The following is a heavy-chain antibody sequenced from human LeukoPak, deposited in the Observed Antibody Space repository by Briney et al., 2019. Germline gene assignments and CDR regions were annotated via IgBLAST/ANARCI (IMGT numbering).Heavy chain of an antibody. CDR3: ARVVITMVRGVILYYYGMDV. Sequence: SETLSLTCTVSGGSISRYYWSWIRQPPGKGLEWIGYIYDSGSTHYNPSLGSRVTISIDMSKNQFSLKLSSVTAADTAVYYCARVVITMVRGVILYYYGMDVWGQGTTVTVSS. CDR2: IYDSGST. D-gene: IGHD3-10*01. CDR1: GGSISRYY. V-gene: IGHV4-59*12. J-gene: IGHJ6*02.